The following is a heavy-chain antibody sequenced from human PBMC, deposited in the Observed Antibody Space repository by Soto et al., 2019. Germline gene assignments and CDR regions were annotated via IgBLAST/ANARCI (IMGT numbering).Heavy chain of an antibody. J-gene: IGHJ4*02. CDR2: IIPAFGTP. D-gene: IGHD1-26*01. V-gene: IGHV1-69*01. CDR1: GGSLNTFV. Sequence: VDLVQSGTEVKKPGSSVKVSCRASGGSLNTFVIIWVRQAPGQGLEWMGGIIPAFGTPNYAQKFQGRATITADESMSRVFMELSSLSAEDTGVYWCAKVGTQSTGGWGQGTLVTVSS. CDR3: AKVGTQSTGG.